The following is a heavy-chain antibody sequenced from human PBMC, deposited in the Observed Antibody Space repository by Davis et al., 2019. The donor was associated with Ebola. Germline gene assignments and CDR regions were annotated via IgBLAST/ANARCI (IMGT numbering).Heavy chain of an antibody. Sequence: ASVMVSCKASAYTFTGNYMHWARHAPGQGLEWMGSINPNSGGTNYAQKFQGWVTMTRDTSISTAYMELSRLRSDDTAVYYCARVGTTVTTFDYWGQGTLVTVSS. D-gene: IGHD4-17*01. V-gene: IGHV1-2*04. CDR3: ARVGTTVTTFDY. CDR1: AYTFTGNY. CDR2: INPNSGGT. J-gene: IGHJ4*02.